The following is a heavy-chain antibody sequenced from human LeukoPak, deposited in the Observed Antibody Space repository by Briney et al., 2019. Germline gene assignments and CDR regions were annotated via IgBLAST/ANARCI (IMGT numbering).Heavy chain of an antibody. CDR3: ATLYSGYDWFFDY. CDR2: IYTSGST. Sequence: SETLSLTCTVSGGSISSHYWNWIRQPAGKGLEWIGRIYTSGSTNYNPSLRSRVTMSVDTSKNQFSLKLSSVTAADTAVYYCATLYSGYDWFFDYWGQGTLVTVSS. D-gene: IGHD5-12*01. CDR1: GGSISSHY. J-gene: IGHJ4*02. V-gene: IGHV4-4*07.